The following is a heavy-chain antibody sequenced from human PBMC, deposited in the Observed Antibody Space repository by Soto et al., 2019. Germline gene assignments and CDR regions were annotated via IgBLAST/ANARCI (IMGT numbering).Heavy chain of an antibody. CDR2: INAGNGKT. J-gene: IGHJ4*02. Sequence: ANLSCQAPGYIFAGHWVRQAPGQIPKRMGWINAGNGKTKYSQNFQGRFTIARDSSASTAYMDLSSLTSEDAAVYYCSRGKWGATSADYYLDYWGQGTLVTVSS. CDR3: SRGKWGATSADYYLDY. CDR1: GYIFA. D-gene: IGHD5-12*01. V-gene: IGHV1-3*01.